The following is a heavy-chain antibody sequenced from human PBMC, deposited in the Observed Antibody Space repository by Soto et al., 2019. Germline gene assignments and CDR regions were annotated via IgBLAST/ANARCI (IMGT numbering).Heavy chain of an antibody. CDR3: ARVASDYINAVDH. V-gene: IGHV3-23*01. D-gene: IGHD4-4*01. CDR2: IGGGGGNR. J-gene: IGHJ4*02. CDR1: GFTFNAYA. Sequence: EVQLLESGGGLVQPGGSLRLSCAASGFTFNAYAMPWVRQAPGKGLEWVSAIGGGGGNRYYAASVKGRFTISRDNSKDTVDLQMNRLRVEDTAVYYCARVASDYINAVDHWGQGILVPVSS.